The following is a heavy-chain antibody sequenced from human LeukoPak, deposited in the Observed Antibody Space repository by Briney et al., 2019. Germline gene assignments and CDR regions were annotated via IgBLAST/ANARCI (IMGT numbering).Heavy chain of an antibody. V-gene: IGHV4-59*13. CDR1: GDSISRYY. J-gene: IGHJ4*02. Sequence: SETLSLTCTVSGDSISRYYSSWIWHPPGKALEGIGYIHDSGSTNYDPSLKSRVTISVDTSKNQFPLKLSAVTAADTAVYYCARGTTTITHFDYWGQGTLVTVSS. CDR2: IHDSGST. D-gene: IGHD3-16*01. CDR3: ARGTTTITHFDY.